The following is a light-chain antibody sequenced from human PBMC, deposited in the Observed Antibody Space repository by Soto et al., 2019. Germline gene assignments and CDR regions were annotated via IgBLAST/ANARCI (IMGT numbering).Light chain of an antibody. Sequence: DIQITQSPSTLSASVGDRVTITCRASQSISSWLAWYQQRPGKAPKLLIYDVSSLQSGVPSRFSGSGSGTEFTLTISSLQPDDFATYYCQHYKMYSPWTLGQGTKVDIK. CDR1: QSISSW. V-gene: IGKV1-5*01. CDR3: QHYKMYSPWT. CDR2: DVS. J-gene: IGKJ1*01.